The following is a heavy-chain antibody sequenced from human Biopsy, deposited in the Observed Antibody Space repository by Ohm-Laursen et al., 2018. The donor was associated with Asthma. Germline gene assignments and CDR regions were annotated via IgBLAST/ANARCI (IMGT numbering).Heavy chain of an antibody. CDR3: ASPSSSREILYYYYNMDI. CDR1: GDSFSNYA. D-gene: IGHD6-13*01. Sequence: SVKVSCKASGDSFSNYAISWVRQAPGLGLEWMGGISPVFGSTNIAQKFQGRATISADIFTKTAYLEVSSLRSDDTAVYYCASPSSSREILYYYYNMDIWGQGTTVTVPP. J-gene: IGHJ6*01. CDR2: ISPVFGST. V-gene: IGHV1-69*06.